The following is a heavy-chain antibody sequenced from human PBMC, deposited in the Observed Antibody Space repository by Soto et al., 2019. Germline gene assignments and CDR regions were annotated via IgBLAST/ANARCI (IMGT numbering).Heavy chain of an antibody. J-gene: IGHJ5*02. V-gene: IGHV1-3*01. D-gene: IGHD6-19*01. Sequence: ASVKVSCKASGYTFTSYAMHWVRQAPGQRLEWMGWINAGNGNTKYSQKFQGRVTITRDTSASTAYMELSSLRSEDTAVYYCAREEYSSGWYGDYAFNWFALWGQGTLVTVSA. CDR3: AREEYSSGWYGDYAFNWFAL. CDR1: GYTFTSYA. CDR2: INAGNGNT.